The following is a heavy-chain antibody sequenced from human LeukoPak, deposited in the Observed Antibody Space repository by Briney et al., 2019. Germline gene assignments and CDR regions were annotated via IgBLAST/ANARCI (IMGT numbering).Heavy chain of an antibody. V-gene: IGHV3-23*01. CDR3: ASTASYCGSDCYSYFDY. D-gene: IGHD2-21*02. Sequence: GGPLRLSCAASGFTFSSYAMSWVRQAPGMGLEWVSSIRVNGGNAYYADSVKGRFTISRDNSKNTLYLQMDSLRAGDTAVYYCASTASYCGSDCYSYFDYWGQGTLVTVSS. CDR1: GFTFSSYA. CDR2: IRVNGGNA. J-gene: IGHJ4*02.